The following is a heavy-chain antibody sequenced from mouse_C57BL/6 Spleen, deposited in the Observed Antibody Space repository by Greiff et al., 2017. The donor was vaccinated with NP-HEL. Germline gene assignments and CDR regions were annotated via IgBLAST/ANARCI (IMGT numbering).Heavy chain of an antibody. D-gene: IGHD1-1*01. CDR3: TRSTTVEGTGAMDY. Sequence: QVQLKESGAELVRPGASVTLSCKASGYTFTDYEMNWVKQTPVHGLEWIGAIDPETGGTAYNPKFKGKAILTADKSSSTAYMELRILTSEDSAVYYCTRSTTVEGTGAMDYWGQGTSVTVSS. CDR2: IDPETGGT. V-gene: IGHV1-15*01. J-gene: IGHJ4*01. CDR1: GYTFTDYE.